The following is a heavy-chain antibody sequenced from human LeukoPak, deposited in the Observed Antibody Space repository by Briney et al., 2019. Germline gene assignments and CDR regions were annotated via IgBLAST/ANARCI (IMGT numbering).Heavy chain of an antibody. Sequence: PGGSLRLSCAASGFIFSSHWMHWVRQAPGKGLVWVSRISSDGSSTSYADSVKGRFTMSRDNAKNTLCLQMNSLRAEDTAVYYCARVSRFPGIASDYWGQGTLVTVSS. CDR2: ISSDGSST. CDR3: ARVSRFPGIASDY. CDR1: GFIFSSHW. D-gene: IGHD6-13*01. V-gene: IGHV3-74*01. J-gene: IGHJ4*02.